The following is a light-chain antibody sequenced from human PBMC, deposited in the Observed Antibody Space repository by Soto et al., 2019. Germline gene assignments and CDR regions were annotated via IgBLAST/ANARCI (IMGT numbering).Light chain of an antibody. CDR2: KAS. V-gene: IGKV1-5*03. J-gene: IGKJ1*01. Sequence: DIQMTQSPSTLSASVGDRVAITCRASQSINTLLAWYQQKPGKAPKLLIYKASSLESGVPSRFSGSGSGTEFTLTISSLQPDDFPTYYCQQYYSYPWTCGQGTKVEIK. CDR1: QSINTL. CDR3: QQYYSYPWT.